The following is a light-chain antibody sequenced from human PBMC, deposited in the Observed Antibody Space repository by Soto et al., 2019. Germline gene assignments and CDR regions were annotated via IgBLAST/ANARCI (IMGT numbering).Light chain of an antibody. CDR3: CSYAGSSTFEKV. CDR1: SSDVGSYNL. Sequence: QSALTQPASVSGSPGQSITISCTGTSSDVGSYNLVSWYQQHPGKAPKLMIYEGSKRPSGVSNRFSGSKSGNTASLTISGLQAEDEADDYCCSYAGSSTFEKVFGGGTKVTVL. J-gene: IGLJ3*02. V-gene: IGLV2-23*03. CDR2: EGS.